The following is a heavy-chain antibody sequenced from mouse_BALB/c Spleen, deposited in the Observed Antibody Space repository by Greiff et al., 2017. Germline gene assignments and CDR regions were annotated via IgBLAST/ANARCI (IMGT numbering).Heavy chain of an antibody. D-gene: IGHD2-14*01. CDR2: ISYSGST. CDR1: GYSITSDYA. CDR3: ARYYRYDVGAMDY. Sequence: EVQLQQSGPGLVKPSQSLSLTCTVTGYSITSDYAWNWIRQFPGNKLEWMGYISYSGSTSYNPSLKSRISITRDTSKNQFFLQLNSVTTEDTATYYCARYYRYDVGAMDYWGQGTSVTVSS. V-gene: IGHV3-2*02. J-gene: IGHJ4*01.